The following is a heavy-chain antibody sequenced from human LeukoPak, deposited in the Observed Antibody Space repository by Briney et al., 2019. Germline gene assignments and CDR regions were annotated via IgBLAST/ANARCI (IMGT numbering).Heavy chain of an antibody. D-gene: IGHD3-9*01. V-gene: IGHV4-34*01. CDR1: GGSFSGYY. CDR2: INHSGST. Sequence: SETLSLTCAVYGGSFSGYYWSWIRQPPGKGLEWIGEINHSGSTNYNPSLKSRVTISVDTSKNQFSLELSSVTAADTAVYYCARGPIFPDYWGQGTLVTVSS. J-gene: IGHJ4*02. CDR3: ARGPIFPDY.